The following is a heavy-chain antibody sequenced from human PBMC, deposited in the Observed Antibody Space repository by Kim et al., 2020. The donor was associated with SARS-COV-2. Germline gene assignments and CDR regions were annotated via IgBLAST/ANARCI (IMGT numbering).Heavy chain of an antibody. V-gene: IGHV3-30*18. Sequence: GGSLRLSCAASGFTFSSYGMHWVRQAPGKGLEWVAVISYDGSNKYYADSVKGRFTISRDNSKNTLYLQMNSLRAEDKAVYYWSKDRFYYDSSGYYWYYSYYGMDVWGQGTTVTVSS. CDR1: GFTFSSYG. D-gene: IGHD3-22*01. CDR2: ISYDGSNK. CDR3: SKDRFYYDSSGYYWYYSYYGMDV. J-gene: IGHJ6*02.